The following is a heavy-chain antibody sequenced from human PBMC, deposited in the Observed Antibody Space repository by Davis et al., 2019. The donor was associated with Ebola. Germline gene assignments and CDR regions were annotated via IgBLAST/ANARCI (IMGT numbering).Heavy chain of an antibody. V-gene: IGHV3-74*01. CDR2: LNERGSRT. CDR3: AKDFGGPVDS. J-gene: IGHJ4*02. Sequence: GESLKISCAAPGFRLSTYWMHWVRQAPGTGLVRVARLNERGSRTDYGVSVRGRFTISRDTAKNTLFLQMNSLRAEDTAIYYCAKDFGGPVDSWGQGTLVTVSS. D-gene: IGHD3-3*01. CDR1: GFRLSTYW.